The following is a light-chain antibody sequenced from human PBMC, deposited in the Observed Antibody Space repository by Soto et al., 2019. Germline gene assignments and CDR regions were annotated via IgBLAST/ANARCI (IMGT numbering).Light chain of an antibody. Sequence: EIVMMQSPATLSVSPGERAALFCRSSQSISSDLAWYQQKPGQAPRLLIYGASTRSTAVPARFSGSGSGTEFTLTISSLQSEDSAIYYCQQYNTWPPKYTFGQGTKLEIK. V-gene: IGKV3-15*01. CDR1: QSISSD. CDR3: QQYNTWPPKYT. J-gene: IGKJ2*01. CDR2: GAS.